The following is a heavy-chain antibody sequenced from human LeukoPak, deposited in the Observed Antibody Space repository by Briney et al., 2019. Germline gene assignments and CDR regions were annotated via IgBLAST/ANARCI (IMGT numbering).Heavy chain of an antibody. J-gene: IGHJ4*02. CDR1: GYSISSGYY. D-gene: IGHD5-18*01. CDR3: ARRAARGYSYGFDY. CDR2: INHSGST. Sequence: PETLSLTCTVSGYSISSGYYWGWIRQPPGKGLEWIGEINHSGSTNYNPSLKSRVTISVDTSKNQFSLKLSSVTAADTAVYYCARRAARGYSYGFDYWGQGTLVTVSS. V-gene: IGHV4-38-2*02.